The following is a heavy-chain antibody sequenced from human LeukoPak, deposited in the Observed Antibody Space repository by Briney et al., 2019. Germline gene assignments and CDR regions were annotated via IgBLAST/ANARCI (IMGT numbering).Heavy chain of an antibody. CDR2: ISGSGSST. CDR3: AEEVGSTYPTFDY. D-gene: IGHD1-26*01. V-gene: IGHV3-23*01. Sequence: PGGSLRLPCAASGFIFSSYAMSWVRQAPGKGLEWVSTISGSGSSTYYADSVKGRFTISRDNSKNTLYLQMSSLRAEDTALHFCAEEVGSTYPTFDYWGQGALVTVSS. J-gene: IGHJ4*02. CDR1: GFIFSSYA.